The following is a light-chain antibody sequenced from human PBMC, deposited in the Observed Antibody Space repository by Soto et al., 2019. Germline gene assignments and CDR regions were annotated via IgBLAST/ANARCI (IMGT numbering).Light chain of an antibody. J-gene: IGKJ2*01. V-gene: IGKV1-33*01. CDR2: GAS. CDR1: QDITTY. Sequence: DIPMTQSPSSLSASVRDRVTITCQASQDITTYLNWFEQKPGEAPKLLIYGASNLETGVPSRFSGSGSGTDFTFVISSVQPEDIETYYCQRYDTFQYSFGQGTKLEIK. CDR3: QRYDTFQYS.